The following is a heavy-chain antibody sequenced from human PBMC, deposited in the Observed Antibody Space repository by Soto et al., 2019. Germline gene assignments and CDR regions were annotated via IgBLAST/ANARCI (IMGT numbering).Heavy chain of an antibody. D-gene: IGHD2-2*01. CDR2: MNPNSGNT. V-gene: IGHV1-8*01. J-gene: IGHJ6*03. CDR3: ARVDIVVVPAAKSDYYCYIDV. CDR1: GYTFTSYD. Sequence: ASVKVSCKASGYTFTSYDINWVRQATGQGLEWMGWMNPNSGNTGYAQKFQGRVTMTRNTSISTAYMELSSLRSEDTAVYYCARVDIVVVPAAKSDYYCYIDVWDKGTTGTVSS.